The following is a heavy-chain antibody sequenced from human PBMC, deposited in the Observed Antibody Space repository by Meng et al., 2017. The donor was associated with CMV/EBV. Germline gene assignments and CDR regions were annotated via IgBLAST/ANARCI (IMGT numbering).Heavy chain of an antibody. D-gene: IGHD2-2*01. CDR3: ARGKLDPHCSSTSCYDYYYGMDV. V-gene: IGHV3-21*01. J-gene: IGHJ6*02. CDR1: GFTFSSYS. Sequence: GESLKISCAASGFTFSSYSMNWVRQAPGKGLEWVSSISSSSSYIYYADSVKGRFTISRDNAKNSLYLQMSSLRAEDTAVYYCARGKLDPHCSSTSCYDYYYGMDVWGQGTTVTVSS. CDR2: ISSSSSYI.